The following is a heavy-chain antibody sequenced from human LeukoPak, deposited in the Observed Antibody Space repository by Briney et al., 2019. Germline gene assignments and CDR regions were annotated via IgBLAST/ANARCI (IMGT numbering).Heavy chain of an antibody. D-gene: IGHD3-10*01. J-gene: IGHJ4*02. CDR3: VRIYGEIDY. CDR1: GFTLSSYA. V-gene: IGHV3-30*03. Sequence: GGSLRLSCAASGFTLSSYAMSWVRQGPGKGLGWVAVISYDGSDKYYADSVKGRFTISRDNSKNTLYLQMNSLRAEDTAVYYCVRIYGEIDYWGQGTLVTVSS. CDR2: ISYDGSDK.